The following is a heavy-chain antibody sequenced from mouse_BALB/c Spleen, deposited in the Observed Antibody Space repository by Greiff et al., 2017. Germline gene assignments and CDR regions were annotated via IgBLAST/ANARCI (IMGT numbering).Heavy chain of an antibody. CDR3: ARSTTVVAPYAMDY. D-gene: IGHD1-1*01. CDR1: GYTFTSYW. V-gene: IGHV1-69*02. Sequence: VQLQQPGAELVKPGAPVKLSCKASGYTFTSYWMNWVKQRPGRGLEWIGRIDPSDSETHYNQKFKDKATLTVDKSSSTAYIQLSSLTSEDSAVYYCARSTTVVAPYAMDYWGQGTSVTVSS. CDR2: IDPSDSET. J-gene: IGHJ4*01.